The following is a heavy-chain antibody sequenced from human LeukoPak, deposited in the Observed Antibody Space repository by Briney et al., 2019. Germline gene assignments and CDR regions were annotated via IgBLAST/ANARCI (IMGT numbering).Heavy chain of an antibody. V-gene: IGHV4-39*07. CDR2: IYYSGST. Sequence: SETLSLTCTVSGGSISSSSYYWGWIRQPPRKGLEWIGSIYYSGSTYYNPSLKSRVTISVDTSKNQFSLKLSSVTAADTAVYYCARSSGYYTYYFDYWGQGTLVTVSS. J-gene: IGHJ4*02. CDR1: GGSISSSSYY. D-gene: IGHD3-3*01. CDR3: ARSSGYYTYYFDY.